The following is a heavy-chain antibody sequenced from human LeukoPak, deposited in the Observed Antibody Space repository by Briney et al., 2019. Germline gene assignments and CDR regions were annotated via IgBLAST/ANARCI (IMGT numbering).Heavy chain of an antibody. CDR3: AKEYYYDSSGYYSPFDY. D-gene: IGHD3-22*01. CDR2: ISGSATSA. V-gene: IGHV3-23*01. CDR1: GFTFSSYA. Sequence: GGSLRLSCAASGFTFSSYAMSWVRQAPGKGLEWVSAISGSATSAYYADSVKGRFTISRDNSRNTLYLQMSGLRAEDTAVYYCAKEYYYDSSGYYSPFDYWGQGTLVTVSS. J-gene: IGHJ4*02.